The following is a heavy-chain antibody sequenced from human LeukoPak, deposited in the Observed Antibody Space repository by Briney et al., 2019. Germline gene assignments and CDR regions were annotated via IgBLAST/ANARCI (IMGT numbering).Heavy chain of an antibody. CDR1: GASISGYY. J-gene: IGHJ3*02. D-gene: IGHD2/OR15-2a*01. CDR3: ARCLSRCNNGFDI. V-gene: IGHV4-59*01. CDR2: IYYSGST. Sequence: SEPLSLTCSVSGASISGYYWSWLRQPPGKGLEWFGHIYYSGSTTYNPSLKSRVTISVDSSKNQFSLRLSSVTAADTAVYYCARCLSRCNNGFDIWGQGTMVTVSS.